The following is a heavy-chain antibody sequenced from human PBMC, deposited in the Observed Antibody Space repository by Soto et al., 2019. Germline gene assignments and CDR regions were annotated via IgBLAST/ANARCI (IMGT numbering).Heavy chain of an antibody. CDR2: ISYDGGNQ. J-gene: IGHJ5*02. D-gene: IGHD2-8*01. V-gene: IGHV3-30*18. CDR1: GFTFSSYG. CDR3: AKDGCPDGICYVRDHWFDP. Sequence: PGGSLRLSCAASGFTFSSYGMHWVRQAPGKGLEWVAVISYDGGNQYYGDSARGRFTITRDNSKNTAFLQMNSLREEDTAVYYCAKDGCPDGICYVRDHWFDPWGQGAQVTVSS.